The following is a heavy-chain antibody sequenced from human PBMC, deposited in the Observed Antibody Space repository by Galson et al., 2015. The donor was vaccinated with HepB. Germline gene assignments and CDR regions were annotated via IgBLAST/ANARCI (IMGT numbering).Heavy chain of an antibody. Sequence: PALVKPTQTLTLTCTFSGFSLTNSGMCVTWIRQPPGKALEWLALIDWDDDKYYNTSLKTRLTISRDTSKNEVVLTMTNMDPVDTATYFCARVITTSAYYYHGMDVWGQGITVTVSS. CDR1: GFSLTNSGMC. V-gene: IGHV2-70*13. D-gene: IGHD1-14*01. J-gene: IGHJ6*02. CDR3: ARVITTSAYYYHGMDV. CDR2: IDWDDDK.